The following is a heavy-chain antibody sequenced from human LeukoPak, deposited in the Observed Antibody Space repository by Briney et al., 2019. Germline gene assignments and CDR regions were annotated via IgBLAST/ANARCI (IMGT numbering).Heavy chain of an antibody. D-gene: IGHD6-13*01. J-gene: IGHJ6*02. Sequence: PGGSLRLSCTASGSTISRYWMSWVRQVPGKGPEFVANIKEDGSEKSYVDFVKGRFTISRDNVKNSVSLQMNSLRAEDTAVYYCAKGYGYSSSWTSNYYFYGLDVWGQGTTVTV. V-gene: IGHV3-7*03. CDR2: IKEDGSEK. CDR1: GSTISRYW. CDR3: AKGYGYSSSWTSNYYFYGLDV.